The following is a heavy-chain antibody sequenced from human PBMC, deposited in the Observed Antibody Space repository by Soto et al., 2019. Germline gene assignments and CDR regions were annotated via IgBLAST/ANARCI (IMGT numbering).Heavy chain of an antibody. V-gene: IGHV4-61*05. D-gene: IGHD2-2*01. J-gene: IGHJ4*02. CDR2: SYYTGST. Sequence: PSETLSLTCTVSGHSMSNTDYFWGWIRQPPGKGLEWIGYSYYTGSTKYNPSLKSRVTISVDTSKNQFSLKLSSVTAADTAVYYCARRVVVSETFDYWGQGTLVTVSS. CDR1: GHSMSNTDYF. CDR3: ARRVVVSETFDY.